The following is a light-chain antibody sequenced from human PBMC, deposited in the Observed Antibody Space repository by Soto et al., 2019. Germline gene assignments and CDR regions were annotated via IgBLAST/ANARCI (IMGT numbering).Light chain of an antibody. J-gene: IGKJ4*01. Sequence: DIVMTQSPDSLAVSLGERATINCKSSQSVLFSSNNKNYLAWYQQKPGQPPKLLIYWASTRESGVPDRFSGSASGTDFTLAISSLQAEDVSVSHCQQYYATPSPTFGGGTKVEIK. V-gene: IGKV4-1*01. CDR3: QQYYATPSPT. CDR1: QSVLFSSNNKNY. CDR2: WAS.